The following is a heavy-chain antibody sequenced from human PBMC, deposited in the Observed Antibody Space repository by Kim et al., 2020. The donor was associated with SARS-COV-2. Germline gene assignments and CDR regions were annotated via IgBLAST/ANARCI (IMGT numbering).Heavy chain of an antibody. CDR2: INHSGST. J-gene: IGHJ4*02. CDR3: ARAGRQWLVRPIFYFGDY. CDR1: GGSFSGYY. D-gene: IGHD6-19*01. V-gene: IGHV4-34*01. Sequence: SETLSLTCAVYGGSFSGYYWSWSRHPPGKGLEWNGVINHSGSTNYNPSLKRRVTISVDTSKNQFSLNLSSVTAADPAVYYCARAGRQWLVRPIFYFGDYWGQGTLVSVSS.